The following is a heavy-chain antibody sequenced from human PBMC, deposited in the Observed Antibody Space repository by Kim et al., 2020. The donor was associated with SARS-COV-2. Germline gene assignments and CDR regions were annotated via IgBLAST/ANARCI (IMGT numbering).Heavy chain of an antibody. Sequence: ADTVKGRFTISRDNSKNTLYLQMSSLRAEDTAVYYCVKDQGSGSYFGMDVWGQGTTVTVSS. J-gene: IGHJ6*02. V-gene: IGHV3-64D*06. D-gene: IGHD1-26*01. CDR3: VKDQGSGSYFGMDV.